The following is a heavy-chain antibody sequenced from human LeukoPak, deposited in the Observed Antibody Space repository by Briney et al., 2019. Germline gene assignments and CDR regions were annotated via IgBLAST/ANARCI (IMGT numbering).Heavy chain of an antibody. D-gene: IGHD3-10*01. J-gene: IGHJ6*03. Sequence: PSETLFLTCAVYGGSFSGYYWSWIRQPPGKGLEWIGEINHSGSTKYNPSLKNQVTISVDTSKNQFSLKLSSVTAADTAVYYCARRLGRKFGERFYYYHYLGVWGKGTMVTISS. CDR3: ARRLGRKFGERFYYYHYLGV. CDR1: GGSFSGYY. V-gene: IGHV4-34*01. CDR2: INHSGST.